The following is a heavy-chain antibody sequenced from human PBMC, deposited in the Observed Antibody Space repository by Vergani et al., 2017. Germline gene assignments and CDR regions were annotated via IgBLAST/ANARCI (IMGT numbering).Heavy chain of an antibody. J-gene: IGHJ3*02. D-gene: IGHD2-15*01. CDR3: ASYCSGGSCHSVDAFDI. CDR2: ISSSSSYI. V-gene: IGHV3-21*01. Sequence: EVQLVESGGGLVKPGGSLRLSCAASGFTFSSYSMNWVRQAPGKGLEWVSSISSSSSYIYYADSVKGRFTISRDNAKNSLYLQMNSLRAEDTAVYYCASYCSGGSCHSVDAFDIWGQGTMVTVSS. CDR1: GFTFSSYS.